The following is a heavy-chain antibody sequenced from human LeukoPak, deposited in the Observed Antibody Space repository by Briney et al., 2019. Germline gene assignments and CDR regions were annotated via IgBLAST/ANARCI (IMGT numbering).Heavy chain of an antibody. D-gene: IGHD2-15*01. CDR3: ARASGPLSF. Sequence: PGRSLRLSCAASGFTFSSYAMHWVRQAPGKGLEWVAVISYDGSNKYYAGSVKGRLTISRDNSKNTLYLQMNSLRAEDTAVYCCARASGPLSFWGQGTLVTVSS. CDR1: GFTFSSYA. J-gene: IGHJ4*02. V-gene: IGHV3-30-3*01. CDR2: ISYDGSNK.